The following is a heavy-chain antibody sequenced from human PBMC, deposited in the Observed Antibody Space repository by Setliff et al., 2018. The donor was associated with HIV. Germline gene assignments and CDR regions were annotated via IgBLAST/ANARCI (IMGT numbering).Heavy chain of an antibody. CDR1: GYDFSRFW. D-gene: IGHD2-8*01. J-gene: IGHJ3*02. CDR3: ARGMVFTRRYDAFDI. Sequence: PGESLKISCKASGYDFSRFWVAWVRQMPGKGLEYMGIIYPGASEARYSPSFQGQVTISADESIDTAYLQWSSLKASDSAIYYCARGMVFTRRYDAFDIWGHGTLVTVS. V-gene: IGHV5-51*01. CDR2: IYPGASEA.